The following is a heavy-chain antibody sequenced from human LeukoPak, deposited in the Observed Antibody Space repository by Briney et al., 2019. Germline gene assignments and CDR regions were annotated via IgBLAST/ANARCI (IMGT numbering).Heavy chain of an antibody. Sequence: SVKVSCKASGYTFTSYGISWVRQAPGQGLEWMGGIIPIFGTANYAQKFQGRVTITADESTSTAYMELSSLRSEDTAVYYCARDQPHSSSSLGYYYYMDVWGKGTTVTVSS. J-gene: IGHJ6*03. V-gene: IGHV1-69*13. CDR3: ARDQPHSSSSLGYYYYMDV. CDR2: IIPIFGTA. D-gene: IGHD6-6*01. CDR1: GYTFTSYG.